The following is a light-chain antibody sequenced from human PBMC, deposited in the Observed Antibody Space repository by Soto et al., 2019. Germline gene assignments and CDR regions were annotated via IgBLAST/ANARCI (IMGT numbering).Light chain of an antibody. CDR2: GAS. V-gene: IGKV3-15*01. CDR1: RSVSSN. CDR3: QQYNNWPRGT. J-gene: IGKJ2*01. Sequence: EIVMTQSPATLSVSPGERATLCCRASRSVSSNLAWYQQKPGQAPRLLIYGASTRATGMPARFSGSGSGTEFTLTISSLQSEDFAVYYCQQYNNWPRGTFGQGTKLEIK.